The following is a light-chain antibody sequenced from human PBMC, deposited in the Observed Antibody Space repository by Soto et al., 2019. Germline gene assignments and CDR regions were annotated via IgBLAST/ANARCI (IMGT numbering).Light chain of an antibody. J-gene: IGKJ1*01. V-gene: IGKV1-16*01. CDR1: QDINKN. Sequence: DIQMAQSPSSLSASVGDRVTITCQASQDINKNLIWYQQKPGKAPELLIYAASTLQSGVPSRFSGSGSGTEFTLTISTLQPDDFATYYCQQYNTYPWTFGQGTKVDIK. CDR3: QQYNTYPWT. CDR2: AAS.